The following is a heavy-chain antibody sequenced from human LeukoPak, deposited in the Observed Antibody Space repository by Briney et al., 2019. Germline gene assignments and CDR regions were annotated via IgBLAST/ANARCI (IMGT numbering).Heavy chain of an antibody. D-gene: IGHD6-19*01. CDR2: IYTSGST. Sequence: SQTLSLTCTVSGGSISSGSYYWSWIRQPAGKGLEWIGRIYTSGSTNHNPSLKRRVTISVDTSKNQFSLTLSSVTAADTAVYYCARTRSYYMDVWAKGTTVTVSS. CDR1: GGSISSGSYY. J-gene: IGHJ6*03. CDR3: ARTRSYYMDV. V-gene: IGHV4-61*02.